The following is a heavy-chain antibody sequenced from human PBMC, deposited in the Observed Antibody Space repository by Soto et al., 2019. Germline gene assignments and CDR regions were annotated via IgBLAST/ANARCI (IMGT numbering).Heavy chain of an antibody. CDR1: GFTFSSYA. CDR3: AKGGYCSSTSCYALGLNWFDP. J-gene: IGHJ5*02. CDR2: ISGSGGST. Sequence: GGSLRLSCAASGFTFSSYAMSWVRQAPGKGLEWVSAISGSGGSTYYADSVKGRFTISRDNSKNTLYLQMNSLRAEDTAVYYCAKGGYCSSTSCYALGLNWFDPWSQGTLVTVSS. D-gene: IGHD2-2*01. V-gene: IGHV3-23*01.